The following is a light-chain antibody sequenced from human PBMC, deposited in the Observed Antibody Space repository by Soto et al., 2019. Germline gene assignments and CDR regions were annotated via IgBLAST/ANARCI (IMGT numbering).Light chain of an antibody. CDR2: GNI. CDR1: SSNIGAGYD. CDR3: QSYDSSLSGVV. J-gene: IGLJ2*01. V-gene: IGLV1-40*01. Sequence: QAVVTQPPSVSGAPGQRVTITCTGSSSNIGAGYDVHWYQRLPGTAPKLLIYGNINRPSGVPDRFSGSKSGSSASLAITGLQAEDEADYYCQSYDSSLSGVVFGGGTKLTVL.